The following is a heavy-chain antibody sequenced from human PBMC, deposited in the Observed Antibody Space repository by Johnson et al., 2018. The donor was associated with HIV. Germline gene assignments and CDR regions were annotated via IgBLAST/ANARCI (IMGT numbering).Heavy chain of an antibody. CDR1: SSSFRNYG. Sequence: VQLMESGGGLVQPGGSLRVSCTGSSSSFRNYGFHWVRQAPGKGLEYVSGISWNSGSIGYAASVKGRFTISRDNAKNSLYLQMNSLRAEDTALYYCAKDLRRVSRSNYFFSFDIWGQGTMVTVSS. V-gene: IGHV3-9*01. CDR2: ISWNSGSI. CDR3: AKDLRRVSRSNYFFSFDI. J-gene: IGHJ3*02. D-gene: IGHD3-10*01.